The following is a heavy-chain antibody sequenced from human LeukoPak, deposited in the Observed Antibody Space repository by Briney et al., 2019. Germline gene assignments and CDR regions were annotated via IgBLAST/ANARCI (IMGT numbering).Heavy chain of an antibody. CDR1: GGTFSSYA. Sequence: SVKVSCKASGGTFSSYAISWVRQAPGQGLEWMGRIIPILGIANYAQKFQGRVTMTRDTSTSTVYMELSSLRSEDTAVYYCARGMTTVSQFDYWGQGTLVTVSS. V-gene: IGHV1-69*04. J-gene: IGHJ4*02. CDR2: IIPILGIA. D-gene: IGHD4-11*01. CDR3: ARGMTTVSQFDY.